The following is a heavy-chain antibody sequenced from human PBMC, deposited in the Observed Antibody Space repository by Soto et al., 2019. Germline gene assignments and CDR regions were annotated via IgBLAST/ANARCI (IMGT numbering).Heavy chain of an antibody. J-gene: IGHJ4*02. D-gene: IGHD3-10*01. V-gene: IGHV1-3*01. CDR1: GYTFTSHS. CDR2: INAGNGDT. CDR3: ARSITMLRRAKYYFDY. Sequence: QVQLVQSGGEVKKPGASVKVSCKASGYTFTSHSIHWVRQAPGQRLEWLGWINAGNGDTKYSQKFQGRVTITRDTSASTSYMEMSTLTSEDTALYYCARSITMLRRAKYYFDYWGQGTLVTVSS.